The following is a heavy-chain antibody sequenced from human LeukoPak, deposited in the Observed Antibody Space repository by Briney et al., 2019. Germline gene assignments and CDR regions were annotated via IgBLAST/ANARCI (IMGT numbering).Heavy chain of an antibody. D-gene: IGHD2-2*01. V-gene: IGHV4-59*12. J-gene: IGHJ3*02. CDR1: GGSISSYY. CDR2: IYYSGST. Sequence: PSETLSLTCTVSGGSISSYYWSWIRQPPGKSLEWIGSIYYSGSTYYNPSLKSRVTISVDTSKNQFSLKLSSVTAADTAVYYCARDAPPGYCSSTSCYDGNAFDIWGQGTMVTVSS. CDR3: ARDAPPGYCSSTSCYDGNAFDI.